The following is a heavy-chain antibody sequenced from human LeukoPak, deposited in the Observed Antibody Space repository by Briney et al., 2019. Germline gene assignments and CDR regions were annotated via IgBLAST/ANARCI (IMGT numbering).Heavy chain of an antibody. Sequence: PSETLSLTCTVSGGSISSYYWSWIRQPPGKGLEWIGYIYYSGSTNYNPSLKSRVTISVDTSMNQFSLRLSSVTAADTAVYYCARVNWGVSSFFDYWGQGTLVTVSS. CDR1: GGSISSYY. CDR3: ARVNWGVSSFFDY. CDR2: IYYSGST. J-gene: IGHJ4*02. V-gene: IGHV4-59*08. D-gene: IGHD7-27*01.